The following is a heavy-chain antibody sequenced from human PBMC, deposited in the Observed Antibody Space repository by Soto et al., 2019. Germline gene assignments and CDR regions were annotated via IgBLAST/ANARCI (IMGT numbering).Heavy chain of an antibody. V-gene: IGHV1-8*01. CDR2: MNPNSGDT. D-gene: IGHD5-12*01. CDR1: GYTFTTYD. CDR3: VRGLEWLRNY. Sequence: QVQLEQSGAEVKKPGASVKVSCKATGYTFTTYDINWVRQATGQGLEWMGWMNPNSGDTGYAQKFQGRVTMTRDTSISTAYMELSTLTSEDTAVYYCVRGLEWLRNYWGQGTLVTVSS. J-gene: IGHJ4*02.